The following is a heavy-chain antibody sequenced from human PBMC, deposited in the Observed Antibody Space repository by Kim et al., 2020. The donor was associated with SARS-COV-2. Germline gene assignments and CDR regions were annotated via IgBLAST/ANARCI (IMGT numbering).Heavy chain of an antibody. D-gene: IGHD3-22*01. CDR1: GGSIGSFY. V-gene: IGHV4-59*13. CDR2: VHYSGTT. Sequence: SETLSLTCNVSGGSIGSFYWSWLRQSPEMGLEWIGHVHYSGTTNYNIFLRSRGTISLDAAKNQVSLNLTSVTAADTAVYFCARARDSLGFNRFDPWGPGTLVTVSS. CDR3: ARARDSLGFNRFDP. J-gene: IGHJ5*02.